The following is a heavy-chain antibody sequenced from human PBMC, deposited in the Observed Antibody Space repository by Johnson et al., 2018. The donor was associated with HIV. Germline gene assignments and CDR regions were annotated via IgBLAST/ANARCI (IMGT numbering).Heavy chain of an antibody. CDR2: ITFEGSDK. V-gene: IGHV3-30*03. CDR3: ARDVLGDGTYPPDAFDI. J-gene: IGHJ3*02. D-gene: IGHD2-8*02. Sequence: MQLVESGGGVVQPGRSLRLSCAASGFTFSNYGMHWVRQAPGKGLEWVAVITFEGSDKYYADSVKGRFTISRDNAKNSLYLQVHSLRVEDTAVYYCARDVLGDGTYPPDAFDIWGQGTMVTVSS. CDR1: GFTFSNYG.